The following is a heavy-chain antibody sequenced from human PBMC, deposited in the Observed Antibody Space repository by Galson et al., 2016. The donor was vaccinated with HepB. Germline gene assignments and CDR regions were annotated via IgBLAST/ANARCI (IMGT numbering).Heavy chain of an antibody. CDR2: SNHWGST. V-gene: IGHV4-34*01. Sequence: ETLSLTCAAYGGSFSGYYWSWIRQVPGKGLEWIGDSNHWGSTKFNPSLKSRVTMSVDTSKNQFSLKLSSVTVADTGVYYCARLSSNWSKYLQYWGRGTLVTVSS. CDR1: GGSFSGYY. J-gene: IGHJ1*01. CDR3: ARLSSNWSKYLQY. D-gene: IGHD1-20*01.